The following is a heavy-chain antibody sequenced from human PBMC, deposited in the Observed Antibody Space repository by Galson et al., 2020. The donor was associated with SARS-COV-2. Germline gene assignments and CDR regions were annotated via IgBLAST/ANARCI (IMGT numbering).Heavy chain of an antibody. D-gene: IGHD5-18*01. CDR3: ARDQLAIQPTIDY. CDR2: ISSSSSYI. CDR1: GFTFSSYS. V-gene: IGHV3-21*01. Sequence: GGSLRLSCAASGFTFSSYSMNWVRQAPGKGLEWVSSISSSSSYIYYADSVKGRFTISRDNAKNSLYLQMNSLRAEDTAVYYCARDQLAIQPTIDYWGQGTLVTVSS. J-gene: IGHJ4*02.